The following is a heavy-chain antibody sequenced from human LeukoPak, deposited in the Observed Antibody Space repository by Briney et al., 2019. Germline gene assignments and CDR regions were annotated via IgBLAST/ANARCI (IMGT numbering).Heavy chain of an antibody. CDR1: EFTFSNYD. D-gene: IGHD6-19*01. Sequence: GGSLRLSCAASEFTFSNYDINWVRQAPGKGLEWVSYISRSGSTIYYADSVKGRFTISRDNAKNSLYLQMSDLRDEDTAVYYCARGVGGRIAVAGTLGAYYYCRYMDVWGKGTTVTVSS. CDR3: ARGVGGRIAVAGTLGAYYYCRYMDV. CDR2: ISRSGSTI. V-gene: IGHV3-48*03. J-gene: IGHJ6*03.